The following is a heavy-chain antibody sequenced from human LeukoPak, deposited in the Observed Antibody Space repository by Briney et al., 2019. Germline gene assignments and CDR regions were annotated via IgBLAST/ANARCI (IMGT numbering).Heavy chain of an antibody. Sequence: KPSETLSLTCSVSGDSINSYYWSWIRQPPGKGLEWIGYIYHSGSTNYNPSLKSRVTISVDTSKNQFSLKLSSVTAADTAVYYCARVGGYSGYDFDYWGQGTLVTVSS. V-gene: IGHV4-59*01. CDR2: IYHSGST. CDR3: ARVGGYSGYDFDY. D-gene: IGHD5-12*01. CDR1: GDSINSYY. J-gene: IGHJ4*02.